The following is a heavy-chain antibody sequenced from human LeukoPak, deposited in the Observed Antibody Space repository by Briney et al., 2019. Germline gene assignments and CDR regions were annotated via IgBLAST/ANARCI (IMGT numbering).Heavy chain of an antibody. V-gene: IGHV3-30*04. D-gene: IGHD3-22*01. Sequence: SGGSLRLSCGAPGFTFSSYAMHWVRQAPGKGLEWVAVISYDGSNKYYADSVKGRFTISRGNSKNTLYLQMNSLRAEDTAVYYCARDRGGGYYYDSSGAFDIWGQGTMVTVSS. J-gene: IGHJ3*02. CDR2: ISYDGSNK. CDR3: ARDRGGGYYYDSSGAFDI. CDR1: GFTFSSYA.